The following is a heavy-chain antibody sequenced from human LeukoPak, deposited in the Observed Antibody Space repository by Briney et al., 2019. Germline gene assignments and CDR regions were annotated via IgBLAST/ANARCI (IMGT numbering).Heavy chain of an antibody. J-gene: IGHJ5*01. CDR2: IHSDGSVT. CDR1: GFSFSTHW. CDR3: VRIIVGASNWFDS. D-gene: IGHD1-26*01. V-gene: IGHV3-74*01. Sequence: GGSLRLSCAASGFSFSTHWMHWVRQAPGKGLVWVLRIHSDGSVTNYADSVKGRFTISRDNAKNTLYLQMNSLRAEDTAVYYCVRIIVGASNWFDSWGQGTLVTVSS.